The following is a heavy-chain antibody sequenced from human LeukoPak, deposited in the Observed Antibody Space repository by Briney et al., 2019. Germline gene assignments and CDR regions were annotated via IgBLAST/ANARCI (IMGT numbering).Heavy chain of an antibody. CDR2: MYHSGST. D-gene: IGHD6-13*01. V-gene: IGHV4-38-2*01. CDR1: GYSISSGYY. CDR3: ARQGGSSSPYYYYYMDV. Sequence: PSETLSLTCAVSGYSISSGYYWGWFRQPPGMGLEWIGCMYHSGSTYYNPSLKSRVTISVDTSKNQFSLKLSSVTAADTAVYYCARQGGSSSPYYYYYMDVWGKGTTVTVSS. J-gene: IGHJ6*03.